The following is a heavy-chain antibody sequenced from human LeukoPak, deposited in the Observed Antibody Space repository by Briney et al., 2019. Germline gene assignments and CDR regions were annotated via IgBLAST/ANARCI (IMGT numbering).Heavy chain of an antibody. CDR2: INHSGST. D-gene: IGHD2-8*01. CDR1: GGSFSGYY. V-gene: IGHV4-34*01. CDR3: ARGPWYYYYYDGMDV. Sequence: TSETLSLTCVVYGGSFSGYYWSWIRQPPGKGLEWIGEINHSGSTNYNPSLKSRVTISVDTSKNQFSLKLSSVTAADTAVYYCARGPWYYYYYDGMDVWGQGTTVTVSS. J-gene: IGHJ6*02.